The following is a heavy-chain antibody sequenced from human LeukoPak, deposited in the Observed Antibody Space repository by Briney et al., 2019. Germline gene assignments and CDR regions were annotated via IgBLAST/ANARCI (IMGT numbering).Heavy chain of an antibody. Sequence: PGGSLRLSCASSGFTFSSYGMHWVRQAPGKGLEWVALIWYDGSKTYYADSVQGRFTISRDNSKNALYLQMDSLRVEDTAVYYCARDRGTNGNYQRGYFDSWGQGTLVTVSS. V-gene: IGHV3-33*01. J-gene: IGHJ4*02. CDR3: ARDRGTNGNYQRGYFDS. D-gene: IGHD1-7*01. CDR2: IWYDGSKT. CDR1: GFTFSSYG.